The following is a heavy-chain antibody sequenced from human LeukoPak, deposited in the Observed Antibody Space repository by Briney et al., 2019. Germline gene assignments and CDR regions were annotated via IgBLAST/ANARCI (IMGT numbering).Heavy chain of an antibody. CDR1: GGTFSRYA. J-gene: IGHJ4*02. D-gene: IGHD6-13*01. V-gene: IGHV1-69*06. CDR3: AREGGNRTAAEWPLDY. CDR2: IIPIFGTA. Sequence: SVKVSCKASGGTFSRYAISWVRQAPGQGLEWMGGIIPIFGTANYAQMFQGRVTITADKSTSTAYMELSSLRSEDTAVYYCAREGGNRTAAEWPLDYWGQGTLVTVSS.